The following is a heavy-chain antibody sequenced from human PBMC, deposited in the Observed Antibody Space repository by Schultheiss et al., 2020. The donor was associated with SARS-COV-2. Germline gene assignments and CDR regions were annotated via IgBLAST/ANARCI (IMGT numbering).Heavy chain of an antibody. Sequence: SETLSLTCTVSGGSISSYYWSWIRQPPGKGLEWIGEINHSGSTKYNPSLKSRVTISVDTSKNHVSLKLSSVTAADTAVYYCARGGEWSSSWYAFDIWGQGTMVTVSS. CDR2: INHSGST. J-gene: IGHJ3*02. CDR1: GGSISSYY. V-gene: IGHV4-34*01. CDR3: ARGGEWSSSWYAFDI. D-gene: IGHD6-13*01.